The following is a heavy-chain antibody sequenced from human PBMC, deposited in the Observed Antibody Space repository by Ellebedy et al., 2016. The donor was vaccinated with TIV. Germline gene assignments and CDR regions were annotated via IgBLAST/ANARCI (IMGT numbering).Heavy chain of an antibody. J-gene: IGHJ4*02. V-gene: IGHV3-23*01. Sequence: GESLKISCAASGFTFSTYAMSWVRQAPGKGLEWVSAIIISGGNTYYADSVRGRFTISRDNSKDTLYLHMNSLRAEDTAVYYCARRSFLDYWGQGTLVTVSS. CDR3: ARRSFLDY. CDR2: IIISGGNT. D-gene: IGHD3-10*01. CDR1: GFTFSTYA.